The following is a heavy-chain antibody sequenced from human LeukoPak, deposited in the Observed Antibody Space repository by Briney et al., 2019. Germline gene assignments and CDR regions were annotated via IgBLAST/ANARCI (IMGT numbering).Heavy chain of an antibody. CDR3: ARGSGSGSYRSEPIDY. CDR2: ISYDGSNK. Sequence: PGRSLRLSCAASGFTFSSYAMHWVRQAPGKGLEWVAVISYDGSNKYYADSVKGRFTISRDNSKNTLYLQMNSLRAEDTAVYYCARGSGSGSYRSEPIDYWGQGTLVTVSS. J-gene: IGHJ4*02. V-gene: IGHV3-30-3*01. D-gene: IGHD1-26*01. CDR1: GFTFSSYA.